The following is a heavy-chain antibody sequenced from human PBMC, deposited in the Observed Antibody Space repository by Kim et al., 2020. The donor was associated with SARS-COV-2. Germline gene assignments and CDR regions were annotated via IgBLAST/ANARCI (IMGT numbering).Heavy chain of an antibody. CDR3: ARRIFNLGWTLDR. Sequence: YAESVKGLFAISRDSSRNRVFLQMNSLRPEDTAMYGCARRIFNLGWTLDRWGQGTLVTVSS. V-gene: IGHV3-53*01. D-gene: IGHD6-19*01. J-gene: IGHJ4*02.